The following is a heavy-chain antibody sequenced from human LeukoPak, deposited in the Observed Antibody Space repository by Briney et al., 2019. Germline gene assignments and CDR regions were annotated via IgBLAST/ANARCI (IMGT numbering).Heavy chain of an antibody. V-gene: IGHV3-23*01. CDR1: GFTVSSNY. Sequence: PGGSLRLSCASSGFTVSSNYMSWVRQAPGKGMEWVTGISDGGDTTYDAGSVKGRFTVSRDNSKNILYLQMNSLRAEDTAIYYCTKTQGFFDHWGQGSLVTVSS. CDR2: ISDGGDTT. CDR3: TKTQGFFDH. J-gene: IGHJ4*02.